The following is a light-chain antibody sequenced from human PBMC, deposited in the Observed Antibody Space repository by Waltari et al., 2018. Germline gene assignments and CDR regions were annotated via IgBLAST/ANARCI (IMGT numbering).Light chain of an antibody. CDR1: QSISRAL. J-gene: IGKJ2*01. CDR3: QHYVRLPAT. Sequence: EILLTQSPGTLSLSPGERATLSCRASQSISRALAWYQQKPGQAPRLLIFDTSKRATGIPDRFSGSGSGTDFSLTISRLEPEDFVVYYCQHYVRLPATFGQGTKVEIK. CDR2: DTS. V-gene: IGKV3-20*01.